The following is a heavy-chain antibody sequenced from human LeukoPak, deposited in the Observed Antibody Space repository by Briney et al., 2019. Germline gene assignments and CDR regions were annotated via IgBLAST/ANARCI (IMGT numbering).Heavy chain of an antibody. CDR1: GFTFSSYA. V-gene: IGHV3-23*01. D-gene: IGHD4-17*01. CDR2: ISGSGGST. J-gene: IGHJ5*02. CDR3: AKDDARATVSWNWFDP. Sequence: GGSLRLSCAASGFTFSSYAMGWVRQAPGKGLEWVSAISGSGGSTYYADPVKGRFTISRDNSKNTLYLQMNSLRAEDTAVYYCAKDDARATVSWNWFDPWGQGTLVTVSS.